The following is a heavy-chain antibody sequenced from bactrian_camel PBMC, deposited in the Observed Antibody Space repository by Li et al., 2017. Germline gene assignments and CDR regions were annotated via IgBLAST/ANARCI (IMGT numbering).Heavy chain of an antibody. CDR1: GFAFVEND. J-gene: IGHJ4*01. CDR2: ISFSGRTT. Sequence: VQLVESGGGLVQPGGTLRLSCAASGFAFVENDMIWVRQGPGKGLEWVSTISFSGRTTGYADSVKGRFTISRDNAKDLVYLQMNGLQPEDTGVYYCAADQLYGTCRDVLDFPARGQGTQVTVS. V-gene: IGHV3-1*01. D-gene: IGHD6*01. CDR3: AADQLYGTCRDVLDFPA.